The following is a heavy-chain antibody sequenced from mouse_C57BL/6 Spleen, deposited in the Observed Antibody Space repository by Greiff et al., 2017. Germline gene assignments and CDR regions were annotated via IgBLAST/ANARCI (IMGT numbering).Heavy chain of an antibody. V-gene: IGHV14-2*01. Sequence: VQLQQSGAELVKPGASVKLSCTASGFNIKDYYMHWVKQRTEQGLEWIGRIDPEDGEPKYAQNFQGKATITADTSSNTAYLQLSSLTSEDTAVYYCARDYYGSRGFAYWGQETLVTVSA. J-gene: IGHJ3*01. CDR3: ARDYYGSRGFAY. CDR2: IDPEDGEP. CDR1: GFNIKDYY. D-gene: IGHD1-1*01.